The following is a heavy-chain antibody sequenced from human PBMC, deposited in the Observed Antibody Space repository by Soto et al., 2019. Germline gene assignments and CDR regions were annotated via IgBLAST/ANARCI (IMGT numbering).Heavy chain of an antibody. Sequence: SETLSRTCTVSCGSISSSIYYWGWIRQPPGKGLELIGSIYYSGSTYYNPSLKSRVTISVDTSKNQFSLKLSSVTAADTAVYYCARLNMVRGVIARFAYWGQGTMVTVSS. V-gene: IGHV4-39*01. CDR2: IYYSGST. J-gene: IGHJ4*02. D-gene: IGHD3-10*01. CDR3: ARLNMVRGVIARFAY. CDR1: CGSISSSIYY.